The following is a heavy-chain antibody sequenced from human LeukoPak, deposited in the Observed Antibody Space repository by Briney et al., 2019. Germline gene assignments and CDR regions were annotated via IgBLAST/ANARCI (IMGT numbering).Heavy chain of an antibody. D-gene: IGHD3-10*01. CDR3: ATAGTWFESDY. CDR1: GFTFSTYN. Sequence: GGSLRISCKASGFTFSTYNMNWVRQAPGKGLELLSYISTGSGTIFYADSVTGRFTISRDNAKNTLYLQVNSLRDEDTAVYYCATAGTWFESDYWGQGTLVTVSS. CDR2: ISTGSGTI. V-gene: IGHV3-48*02. J-gene: IGHJ4*02.